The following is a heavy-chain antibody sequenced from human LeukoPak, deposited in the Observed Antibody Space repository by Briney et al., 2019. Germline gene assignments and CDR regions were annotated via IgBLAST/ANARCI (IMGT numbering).Heavy chain of an antibody. V-gene: IGHV1-8*01. J-gene: IGHJ6*02. CDR2: MNPNSGNT. CDR3: ARGRDYGSGSYWVYYYGMDV. CDR1: GYTFTSYD. D-gene: IGHD3-10*01. Sequence: ASVKVSCKASGYTFTSYDINWVRQATGQGLEWMGWMNPNSGNTGYAQKFQGRVTMTRNTSISTAYMELSSLRSEDTAVYYCARGRDYGSGSYWVYYYGMDVWGQGTTVTVSS.